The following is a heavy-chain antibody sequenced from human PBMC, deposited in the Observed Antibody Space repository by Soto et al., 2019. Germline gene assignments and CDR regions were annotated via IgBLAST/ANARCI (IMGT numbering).Heavy chain of an antibody. CDR1: GGSFSGYY. J-gene: IGHJ6*03. D-gene: IGHD5-12*01. CDR2: INHSGSI. Sequence: SETLSLTCAVYGGSFSGYYWSWIRQPPGKGLEWIGEINHSGSINYNPSLKSRVTISVDTSKNQFSLKLSSVTAADTAVYYCAGEGGYSGYGRARYYYYYMDVWGKGTTVTVSS. CDR3: AGEGGYSGYGRARYYYYYMDV. V-gene: IGHV4-34*01.